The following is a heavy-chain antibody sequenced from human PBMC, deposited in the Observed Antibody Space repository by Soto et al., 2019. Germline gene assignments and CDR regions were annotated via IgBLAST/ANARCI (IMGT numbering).Heavy chain of an antibody. Sequence: SERRSVTGIPCPGSKRSGSYYWGRIRQPPGKGLEWIGSIYYSGSTYSNPSLKSRVTISVDTSKNQFSLKLSSVTAADTAVYYCARYKSNYYYGMDVWGQGTTVT. CDR1: PGSKRSGSYY. V-gene: IGHV4-39*01. J-gene: IGHJ6*02. CDR3: ARYKSNYYYGMDV. D-gene: IGHD1-20*01. CDR2: IYYSGST.